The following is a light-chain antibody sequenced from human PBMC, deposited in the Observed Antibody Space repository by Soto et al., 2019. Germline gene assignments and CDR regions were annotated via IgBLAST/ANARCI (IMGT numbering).Light chain of an antibody. CDR1: SGYSSYI. CDR2: LEGTGSY. V-gene: IGLV4-60*02. J-gene: IGLJ3*02. CDR3: ETWDSDTHE. Sequence: QSVLTQSSSASASPGSSVKLTCTLSSGYSSYIIAWHQQQPGKAPRYLMKLEGTGSYNKGSGIPDRFSGSSSGADRFLTISNLQFEDEADYYCETWDSDTHEFGGGTKLTVL.